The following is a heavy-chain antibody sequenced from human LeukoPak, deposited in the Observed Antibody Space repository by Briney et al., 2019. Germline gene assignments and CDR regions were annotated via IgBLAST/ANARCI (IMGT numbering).Heavy chain of an antibody. V-gene: IGHV1-18*01. Sequence: ASVKVSCKASGYTFTSYGISWVRQAPGQGLEWMGWISAYNGNTNYAQKLQGRVTMTTDTSTSTAYMELRSLRSDDTAVYYCASSRWGVMYYYDSSGYYPFDYWGQGTLVTVSS. J-gene: IGHJ4*02. CDR1: GYTFTSYG. CDR3: ASSRWGVMYYYDSSGYYPFDY. D-gene: IGHD3-22*01. CDR2: ISAYNGNT.